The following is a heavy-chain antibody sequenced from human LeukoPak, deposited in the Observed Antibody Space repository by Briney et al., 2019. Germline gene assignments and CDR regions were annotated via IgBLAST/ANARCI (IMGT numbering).Heavy chain of an antibody. V-gene: IGHV4-39*01. Sequence: PSETLSLTCTVSGGSISSSSYYWGWIRQPPGKGLEWIGSIYYSGSTYHNASLKSRVTISVDTSKNQFSLKLSSVTAADTAVYYCGRQLPSGRWLQQLYVDYWGQGTLVTVSP. CDR1: GGSISSSSYY. CDR2: IYYSGST. CDR3: GRQLPSGRWLQQLYVDY. J-gene: IGHJ4*02. D-gene: IGHD5-24*01.